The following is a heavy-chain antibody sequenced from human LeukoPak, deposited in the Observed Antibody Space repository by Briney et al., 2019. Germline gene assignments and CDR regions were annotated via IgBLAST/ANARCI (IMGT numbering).Heavy chain of an antibody. J-gene: IGHJ4*02. D-gene: IGHD1-26*01. V-gene: IGHV4-59*08. CDR2: IYYSGST. CDR3: ARRGSGSYCDY. Sequence: PSETLSLTCTVSGGSISSYYWSWIRQPPGKALEWIWYIYYSGSTNYNPSLKSRVTISVDTSKNQFSLKLSSVTAADTAVYYCARRGSGSYCDYWGQGTLVTVSS. CDR1: GGSISSYY.